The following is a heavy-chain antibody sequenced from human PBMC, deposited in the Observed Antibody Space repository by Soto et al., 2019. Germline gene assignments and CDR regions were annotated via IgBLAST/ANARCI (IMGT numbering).Heavy chain of an antibody. J-gene: IGHJ6*02. D-gene: IGHD6-13*01. V-gene: IGHV3-30*18. CDR3: AKDLAGSSWYYTPGDRYYYGMDV. Sequence: GGSLRLSCAASGFTFSSYGMHWVRQAPGKGLEWVAVISYDGSNKYYADSVKGRFTISRDNSKNTLYLQMNSLRAEDTAVYYCAKDLAGSSWYYTPGDRYYYGMDVWGQGTTVTVSS. CDR1: GFTFSSYG. CDR2: ISYDGSNK.